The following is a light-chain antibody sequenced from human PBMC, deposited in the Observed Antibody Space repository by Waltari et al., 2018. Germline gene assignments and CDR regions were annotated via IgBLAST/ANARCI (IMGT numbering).Light chain of an antibody. CDR2: RND. CDR1: SANIGSHY. V-gene: IGLV1-47*01. CDR3: AAWDDSLSGL. Sequence: QSGLTQPPSASGTPGQRVTISCSGSSANIGSHYVYWYQQLSGAAPKLLILRNDQRPSGVPDRFSASKSGTSASLAISGLRSEDEAVYYCAAWDDSLSGLFGGGTKLTVL. J-gene: IGLJ2*01.